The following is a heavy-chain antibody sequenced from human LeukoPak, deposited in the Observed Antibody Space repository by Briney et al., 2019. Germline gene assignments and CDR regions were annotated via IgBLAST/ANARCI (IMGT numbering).Heavy chain of an antibody. CDR3: ARHAYSSGWPDY. CDR2: IYYSGST. V-gene: IGHV4-61*08. D-gene: IGHD6-19*01. Sequence: SETLSLTCTVSGGSISSGGYYWSWIRQPPGKGLEWIGYIYYSGSTNYNPSLKSRVTISVDTSKNQFSLKLSSVTAADTAVYYCARHAYSSGWPDYWGQGTLVTVSS. J-gene: IGHJ4*02. CDR1: GGSISSGGYY.